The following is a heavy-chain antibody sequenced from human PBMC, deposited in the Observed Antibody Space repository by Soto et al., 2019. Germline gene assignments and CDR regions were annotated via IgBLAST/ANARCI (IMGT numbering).Heavy chain of an antibody. CDR3: ARAALGVVVTASGNLDY. D-gene: IGHD2-21*02. Sequence: SETLSLTGAVYGGSFSGYYWSWIRQPPGKGLEWIGEINHSGSTNYNPSLKSRVTISVDTSKNQFSLKLSSVTAADTAVYYCARAALGVVVTASGNLDYWGQGTLVTVSS. J-gene: IGHJ4*02. CDR1: GGSFSGYY. CDR2: INHSGST. V-gene: IGHV4-34*01.